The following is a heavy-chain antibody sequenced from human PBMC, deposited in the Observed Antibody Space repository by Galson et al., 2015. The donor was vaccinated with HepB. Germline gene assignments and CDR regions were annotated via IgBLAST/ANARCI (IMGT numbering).Heavy chain of an antibody. J-gene: IGHJ4*02. CDR1: GFTFSDYA. Sequence: SLRLSCAASGFTFSDYAMTWVRQAPGKGLEWVSAIFGVGNYAQQFKSRVTITADKLTKTSYMQLTSLRYEDTAVYYCAIAGDCSGGSCSEGGWGQGTLVTVSS. D-gene: IGHD2-15*01. CDR3: AIAGDCSGGSCSEGG. CDR2: IFGVG. V-gene: IGHV3-23*05.